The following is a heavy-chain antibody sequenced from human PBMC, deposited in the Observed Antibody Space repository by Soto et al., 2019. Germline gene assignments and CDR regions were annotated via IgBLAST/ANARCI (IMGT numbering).Heavy chain of an antibody. D-gene: IGHD6-13*01. CDR3: ARPWLERGYSSSFVGMDV. J-gene: IGHJ6*02. CDR2: IYYSGST. CDR1: GGSISSSSYY. V-gene: IGHV4-39*01. Sequence: QLQLQESGPGLVKPSETLSLTCTVSGGSISSSSYYWGWIRQPPGKGLEWIGSIYYSGSTYYNPSLKSRVTISVDTSKNQFSLKLSSVTAADTAVYHCARPWLERGYSSSFVGMDVWGQGTTVTVSS.